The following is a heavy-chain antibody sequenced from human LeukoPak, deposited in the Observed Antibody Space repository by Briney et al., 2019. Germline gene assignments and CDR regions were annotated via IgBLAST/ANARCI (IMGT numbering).Heavy chain of an antibody. V-gene: IGHV1-2*02. Sequence: ASVKVSCKASGYTFTGYYMHWVRQAPGQGLEWMGWINPNSGGPNYAQKFQGRVTMTRDTSISTAYMELSRLRSDDTAVYYCAREDLMATMYFDYWGQGTLVTVSS. CDR3: AREDLMATMYFDY. J-gene: IGHJ4*02. D-gene: IGHD5-24*01. CDR2: INPNSGGP. CDR1: GYTFTGYY.